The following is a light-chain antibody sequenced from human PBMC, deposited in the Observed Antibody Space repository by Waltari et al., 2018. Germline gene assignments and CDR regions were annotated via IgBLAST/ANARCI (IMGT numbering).Light chain of an antibody. J-gene: IGKJ1*01. V-gene: IGKV4-1*01. Sequence: DIVMTQSPDSLAVSLGERATINSKSSQSVLYSSNNKNYLAWYQQKPGQPPKLLIYWASTRESGVPDRFSGSGSGTDFTLTISSLQAADVAVYYCQQYYSSPWTFGQGTKVEIK. CDR1: QSVLYSSNNKNY. CDR3: QQYYSSPWT. CDR2: WAS.